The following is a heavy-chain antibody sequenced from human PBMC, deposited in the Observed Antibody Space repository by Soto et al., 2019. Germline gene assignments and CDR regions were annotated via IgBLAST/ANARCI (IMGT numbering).Heavy chain of an antibody. V-gene: IGHV1-18*01. J-gene: IGHJ5*02. D-gene: IGHD2-2*01. CDR3: ARVVPGAEAWFGP. Sequence: QVQLVQSGGEVKRPGASVKVSCKTSGYTFSNYGITWLRQAPGQPLEWLGWISLYSDGTNYAQKFQGRVSMTTDTSKTTAYMELRSLRSDDTAVYYCARVVPGAEAWFGPWGQGTLVTVSS. CDR2: ISLYSDGT. CDR1: GYTFSNYG.